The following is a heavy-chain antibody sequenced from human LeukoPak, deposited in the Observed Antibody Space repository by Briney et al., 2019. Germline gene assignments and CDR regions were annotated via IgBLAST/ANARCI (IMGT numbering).Heavy chain of an antibody. CDR1: GFTFNNYA. V-gene: IGHV3-30-3*01. CDR3: VRDGDSTNWSHDY. J-gene: IGHJ4*02. Sequence: GWSLRLSCVGSGFTFNNYAMHWVRQTPGKGLEGVAFISYDGSDKVYTDSVKGRFTISRDNSKNTLYLQMSSLSTEDTAIYYCVRDGDSTNWSHDYWGQGTQVTVSS. D-gene: IGHD6-13*01. CDR2: ISYDGSDK.